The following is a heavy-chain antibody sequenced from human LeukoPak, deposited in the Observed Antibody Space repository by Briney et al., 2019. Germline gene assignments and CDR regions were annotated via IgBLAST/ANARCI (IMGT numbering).Heavy chain of an antibody. Sequence: SETLSLTCAVSGGSISSGGYSWSWIRQPPGKGLEWIGYIYHSGSTYYNPSLKSRVTISVDRSKNQFSLKLSSVTAADTAVYYCARHRTYYYDSSGYSYFDYWGQGTLVTVSS. V-gene: IGHV4-30-2*01. D-gene: IGHD3-22*01. J-gene: IGHJ4*02. CDR3: ARHRTYYYDSSGYSYFDY. CDR2: IYHSGST. CDR1: GGSISSGGYS.